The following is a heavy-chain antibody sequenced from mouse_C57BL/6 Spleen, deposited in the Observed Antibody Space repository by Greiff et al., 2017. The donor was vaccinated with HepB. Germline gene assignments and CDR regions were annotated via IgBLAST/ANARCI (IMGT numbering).Heavy chain of an antibody. J-gene: IGHJ2*01. D-gene: IGHD2-5*01. V-gene: IGHV5-16*01. CDR1: GFTFSDYY. CDR2: INYDGSST. CDR3: ARASYSNRYFDY. Sequence: EVMLVESEGGLVQPGSSMKLSCTASGFTFSDYYMAWVRQVPEKGLEWVANINYDGSSTYYLDSLKSRFIISRDNAKNILYLQMSSLKSEDTATYYCARASYSNRYFDYWGQGTTLTVSS.